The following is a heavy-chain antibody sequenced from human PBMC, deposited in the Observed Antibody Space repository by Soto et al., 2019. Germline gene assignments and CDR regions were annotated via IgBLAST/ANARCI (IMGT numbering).Heavy chain of an antibody. D-gene: IGHD3-22*01. Sequence: GGSLRLSCAASGFTFSSYEMNWVRQSPGKGLEWVSYISSSGTNIYYADSVKGRFTVSRDNAKSSLYLQMESLRADDAATYYCARDRPVQYSDSSGYFDYWGQAALVTVS. CDR1: GFTFSSYE. V-gene: IGHV3-48*03. J-gene: IGHJ4*02. CDR3: ARDRPVQYSDSSGYFDY. CDR2: ISSSGTNI.